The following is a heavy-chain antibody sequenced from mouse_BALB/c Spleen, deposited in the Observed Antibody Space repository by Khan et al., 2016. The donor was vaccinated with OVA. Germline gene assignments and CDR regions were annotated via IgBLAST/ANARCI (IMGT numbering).Heavy chain of an antibody. CDR1: GDTFSDYA. CDR2: ISTYNGNT. D-gene: IGHD1-1*01. Sequence: VQLQESGPEVLRPGVSVKISCKGSGDTFSDYAMHWVKQSHAKSLVWIGVISTYNGNTSYNQKFKGKATMTVDKSSSTAYLELARLTSEDSAIYYCARGDFLLRLRGMDYWGQGTSVTVSS. V-gene: IGHV1S137*01. CDR3: ARGDFLLRLRGMDY. J-gene: IGHJ4*01.